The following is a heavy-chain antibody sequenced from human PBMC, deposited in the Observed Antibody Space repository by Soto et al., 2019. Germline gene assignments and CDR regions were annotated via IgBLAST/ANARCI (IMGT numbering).Heavy chain of an antibody. V-gene: IGHV3-73*01. CDR3: TRHVRRLGYCSGGSCYIDAFDI. CDR1: VFTFSGSA. J-gene: IGHJ3*02. D-gene: IGHD2-15*01. CDR2: IRSKANSYAT. Sequence: WGALLVSCASSVFTFSGSAMHWVRQASGKGLEWVGLIRSKANSYATAYAASVKGRFTISRDDSKNTAYLQMNSLETDDTAVYYCTRHVRRLGYCSGGSCYIDAFDIWGQGTMVTVSS.